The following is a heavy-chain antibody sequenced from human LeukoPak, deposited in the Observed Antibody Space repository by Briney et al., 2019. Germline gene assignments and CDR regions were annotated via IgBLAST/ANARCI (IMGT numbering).Heavy chain of an antibody. Sequence: GGSLRLPCSSSIFTFSRYAMSYTRQAPVRGLEWVCAISGSGGGTYYADSVKGGLTISRDNSKNTLYLKINSLRPEHTPVYYCANRSTVSLRWVNYYLAVGEKGPRSPSP. J-gene: IGHJ6*03. D-gene: IGHD5/OR15-5a*01. V-gene: IGHV3-23*01. CDR1: IFTFSRYA. CDR3: ANRSTVSLRWVNYYLAV. CDR2: ISGSGGGT.